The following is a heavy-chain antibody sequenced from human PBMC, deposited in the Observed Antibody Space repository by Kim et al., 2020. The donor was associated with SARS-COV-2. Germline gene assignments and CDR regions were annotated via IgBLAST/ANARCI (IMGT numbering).Heavy chain of an antibody. J-gene: IGHJ4*02. CDR3: AKDRGIVGAIGY. CDR1: GFTFSRYG. CDR2: ISYDGSNK. V-gene: IGHV3-30*18. D-gene: IGHD1-26*01. Sequence: GGSMRLSCASSGFTFSRYGIHWVRHATGKGLEWVAVISYDGSNKYYADSVKGRFTISRDNSKNTLYLQMNSMRAEDTAVYYCAKDRGIVGAIGYWGQGTLVTVSS.